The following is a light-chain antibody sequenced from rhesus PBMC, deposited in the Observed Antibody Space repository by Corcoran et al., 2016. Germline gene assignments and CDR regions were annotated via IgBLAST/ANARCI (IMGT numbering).Light chain of an antibody. V-gene: IGKV3S9*01. CDR2: GAS. J-gene: IGKJ2*01. CDR1: QSVSSY. CDR3: QQYNNWIS. Sequence: EIVMTQSPATLSLSPGERATLSCRARQSVSSYVAWYQQKPEQAPRLLIYGASSRATGIPDSFSGSGSGTDFTLIISSLEPEDVGVYYCQQYNNWISFGQGAKLDIK.